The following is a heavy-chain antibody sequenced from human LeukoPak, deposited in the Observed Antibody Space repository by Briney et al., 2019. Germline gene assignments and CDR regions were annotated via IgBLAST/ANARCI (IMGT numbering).Heavy chain of an antibody. D-gene: IGHD2-21*01. J-gene: IGHJ4*02. CDR1: GFTFSTYG. V-gene: IGHV3-53*01. Sequence: GGSLRLSCAASGFTFSTYGIHWVRQAPGKGLEWVSSIYTGYNTGYADSVKGRFTISRDKSKNTLFLQMNSLRSDDTAVYYCATLYGGQRADGYWGQGTLVTVSS. CDR3: ATLYGGQRADGY. CDR2: IYTGYNT.